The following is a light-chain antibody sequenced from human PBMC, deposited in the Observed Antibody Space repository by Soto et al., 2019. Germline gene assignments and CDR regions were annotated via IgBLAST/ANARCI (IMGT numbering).Light chain of an antibody. J-gene: IGKJ1*01. Sequence: DIQMTQSPSSLSASVGDRVTITCRTSQSISTSLNWYQQKAGKAPKLLIYGASTWQSGGPLRFSGSSSGTNFSLTISSLQREDVATYYCHERYSILLGTCGQGTKVDIK. CDR1: QSISTS. CDR3: HERYSILLGT. V-gene: IGKV1-39*01. CDR2: GAS.